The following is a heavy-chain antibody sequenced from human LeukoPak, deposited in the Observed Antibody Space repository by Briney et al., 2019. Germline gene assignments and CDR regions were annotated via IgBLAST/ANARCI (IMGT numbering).Heavy chain of an antibody. CDR3: ARDGGRFLEWLLSYYFDY. CDR1: GFTFRSYW. D-gene: IGHD3-3*01. CDR2: INQGGSEK. J-gene: IGHJ4*02. Sequence: PGGSLRLSCAASGFTFRSYWMSWVRQAPGKGLEWVANINQGGSEKYYVDSVKGRFTISRDNAKNSLYLQMNSLRAEDTAVYYCARDGGRFLEWLLSYYFDYWGQGALVTVSS. V-gene: IGHV3-7*01.